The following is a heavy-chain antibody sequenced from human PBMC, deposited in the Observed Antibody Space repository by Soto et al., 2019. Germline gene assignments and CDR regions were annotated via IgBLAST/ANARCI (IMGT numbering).Heavy chain of an antibody. Sequence: QMQLVQSGAEVKERGSSVKISCKTSGGTFNTYALTWVRQAPGQGLEWIGGIIPIFGIKNVAQRFQGRVTINADESLTTAYMEMTSLRSDATAVYYCAKEAGDHLGQGTLVTVSS. CDR2: IIPIFGIK. D-gene: IGHD3-10*01. CDR3: AKEAGDH. V-gene: IGHV1-69*01. J-gene: IGHJ4*02. CDR1: GGTFNTYA.